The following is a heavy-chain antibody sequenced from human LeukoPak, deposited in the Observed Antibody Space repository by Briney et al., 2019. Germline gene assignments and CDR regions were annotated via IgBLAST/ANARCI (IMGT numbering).Heavy chain of an antibody. CDR2: IYSGGNT. D-gene: IGHD2-15*01. CDR1: GFTVSRNY. Sequence: GGSLRLSCAASGFTVSRNYMSWVRQAPGKGLEWVSVIYSGGNTYYADSVKGRFTISRDNSKNTLYLQINSLRAEDMAVYYCAKEGEAGSHFDFWGQGTLVTVSS. J-gene: IGHJ4*02. V-gene: IGHV3-53*01. CDR3: AKEGEAGSHFDF.